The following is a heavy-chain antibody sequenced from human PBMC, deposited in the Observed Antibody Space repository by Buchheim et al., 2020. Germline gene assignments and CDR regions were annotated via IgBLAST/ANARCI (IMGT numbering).Heavy chain of an antibody. CDR1: GYTFTSYD. CDR2: MNPKSGNT. J-gene: IGHJ2*01. Sequence: QVQLVQSGAEVKKPGASVKVSCKASGYTFTSYDINWVRQATGQGLEWMGWMNPKSGNTDYAQKFQGRVTMTRDTSIRTAYMELSSLRSEDTAVYYCARYYDLWSGYYDWYFDLWGRGTL. CDR3: ARYYDLWSGYYDWYFDL. V-gene: IGHV1-8*01. D-gene: IGHD3-3*01.